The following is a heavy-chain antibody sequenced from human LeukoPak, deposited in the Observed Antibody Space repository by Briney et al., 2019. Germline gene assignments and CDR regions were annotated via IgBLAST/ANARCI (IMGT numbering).Heavy chain of an antibody. D-gene: IGHD2-2*02. V-gene: IGHV3-21*01. CDR3: ARVTDCSSTSCYISLDYYYGMDV. CDR1: GFTFSSYS. J-gene: IGHJ6*02. CDR2: ISSSSSYI. Sequence: GGSLRLSCAASGFTFSSYSMNWVRQAPGKGLEWVSSISSSSSYIYYADSVKGRFTIFRDNAKNSLYLQMNSLRAEDTAVYYCARVTDCSSTSCYISLDYYYGMDVWGQGTTVTVSS.